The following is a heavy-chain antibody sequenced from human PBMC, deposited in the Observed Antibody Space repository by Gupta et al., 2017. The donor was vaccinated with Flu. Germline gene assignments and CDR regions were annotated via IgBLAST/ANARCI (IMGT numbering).Heavy chain of an antibody. CDR2: ISGSGGST. J-gene: IGHJ4*02. D-gene: IGHD2-2*01. V-gene: IGHV3-23*01. CDR3: AKDESTSCYFVFDY. Sequence: QAPGKGLEWVSAISGSGGSTYYADSVKGRFTISRDNSKNTLYLQMNSLRAEDTAVYYCAKDESTSCYFVFDYWGQGTLVTVSS.